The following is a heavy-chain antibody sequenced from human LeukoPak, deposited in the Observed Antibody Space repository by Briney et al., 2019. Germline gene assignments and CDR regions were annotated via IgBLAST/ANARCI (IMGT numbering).Heavy chain of an antibody. Sequence: SETLSPTCTVSGGSISSGDYYWSWIRQPPGKGLEWIGYIYYSGSTYYNPSLKSRVTISVDTSKNQFSLKLSSVTAADTAVYYCARRTDDYGDSYWFDPWGQGTLVTVSS. J-gene: IGHJ5*02. CDR3: ARRTDDYGDSYWFDP. CDR2: IYYSGST. CDR1: GGSISSGDYY. D-gene: IGHD4-17*01. V-gene: IGHV4-30-4*02.